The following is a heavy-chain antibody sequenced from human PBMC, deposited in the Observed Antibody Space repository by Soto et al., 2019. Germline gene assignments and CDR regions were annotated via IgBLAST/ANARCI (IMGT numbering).Heavy chain of an antibody. CDR2: ISWNSGSI. CDR3: AKARSSWYYFDY. V-gene: IGHV3-9*01. CDR1: GFTFDDYA. J-gene: IGHJ4*02. D-gene: IGHD6-13*01. Sequence: PGGSLRLSCAASGFTFDDYAMHWVRQAPGKGLEWVSGISWNSGSIGYADSVKGRFTISRDNAKNSLYLQMNSLRAEDTALYYCAKARSSWYYFDYWGQGTLVTVSS.